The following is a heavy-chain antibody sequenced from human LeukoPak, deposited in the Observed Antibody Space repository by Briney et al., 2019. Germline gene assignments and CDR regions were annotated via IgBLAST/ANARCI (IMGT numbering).Heavy chain of an antibody. V-gene: IGHV4-59*01. J-gene: IGHJ4*02. Sequence: SETLSLTCTVSDGSISNYYWRWIRHPPGKELEWSGYIYYSGTTNYNPSLKSRVTISVDTYKNQFSLKLSSVPAADTAMYYCVRSPFNSPFDSWAQGMLVTVSS. CDR2: IYYSGTT. D-gene: IGHD3-16*01. CDR1: DGSISNYY. CDR3: VRSPFNSPFDS.